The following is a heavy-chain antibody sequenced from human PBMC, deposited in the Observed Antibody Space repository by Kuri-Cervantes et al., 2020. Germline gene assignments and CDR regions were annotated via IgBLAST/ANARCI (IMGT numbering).Heavy chain of an antibody. V-gene: IGHV5-51*01. CDR3: ASATGGSYGLGYYYVMDV. CDR2: IYPGDSDT. Sequence: GESLKISCKGSGYSFTSYWIGWVRQMPGKGLEWMGIIYPGDSDTRYSPSFQGQVTISADKSISTAYLQWSSLKASDTAMNYCASATGGSYGLGYYYVMDVWGQGTTVTVSS. CDR1: GYSFTSYW. D-gene: IGHD5-18*01. J-gene: IGHJ6*02.